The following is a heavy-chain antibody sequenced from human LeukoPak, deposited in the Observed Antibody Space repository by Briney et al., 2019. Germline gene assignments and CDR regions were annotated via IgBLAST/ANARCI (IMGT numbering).Heavy chain of an antibody. CDR2: IYYSGST. CDR3: ARVGNTAMVDY. V-gene: IGHV4-30-4*01. D-gene: IGHD5-18*01. Sequence: PSETLSLTCIVSGGSISSGDYYWSWIRQPPGKGLEWIGYIYYSGSTYYNPSLKSRITMSVDTSKNQFSLKLSSVTAADTAVYYCARVGNTAMVDYWGQGTLVTVSS. CDR1: GGSISSGDYY. J-gene: IGHJ4*02.